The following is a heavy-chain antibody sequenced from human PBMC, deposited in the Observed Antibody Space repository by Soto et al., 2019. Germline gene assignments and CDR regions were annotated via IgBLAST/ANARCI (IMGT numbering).Heavy chain of an antibody. D-gene: IGHD3-9*01. V-gene: IGHV1-3*01. CDR1: GYSFTRYA. J-gene: IGHJ6*03. CDR3: ARAKYDILTGSFYYYYMDV. CDR2: INAGAGGT. Sequence: ASVKVSCKASGYSFTRYAIHWVRLAPGQRLEWLGWINAGAGGTKYSQNFQGRVTITRDTSANTVYMELSSLRFEDTAVYYCARAKYDILTGSFYYYYMDVWGKGTTVTVSS.